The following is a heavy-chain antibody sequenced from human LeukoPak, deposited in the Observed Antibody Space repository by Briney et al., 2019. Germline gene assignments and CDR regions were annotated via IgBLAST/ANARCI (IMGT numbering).Heavy chain of an antibody. CDR2: ISSSSSTI. CDR1: GFTFSSYS. CDR3: ARDSCSSTSCYSQYYYYGMDV. J-gene: IGHJ6*02. Sequence: GRSLRLSCAASGFTFSSYSMNWVRQAPGKWLEWVSYISSSSSTINYADSVKGRFTISRDNAKNSLYLQMNSLRAEDTAVYYCARDSCSSTSCYSQYYYYGMDVWGQGTTVTVSS. V-gene: IGHV3-48*01. D-gene: IGHD2-2*01.